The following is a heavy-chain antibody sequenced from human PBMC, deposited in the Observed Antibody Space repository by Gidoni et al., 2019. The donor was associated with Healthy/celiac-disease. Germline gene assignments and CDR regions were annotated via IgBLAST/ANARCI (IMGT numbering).Heavy chain of an antibody. CDR3: ARTRQLWLGLVDY. D-gene: IGHD5-18*01. CDR2: GST. V-gene: IGHV4-34*01. Sequence: GSTNYNPSLKSRVTISVDTSKNQFSLKLSSVTAADTAVYYCARTRQLWLGLVDYWGQGTLVTVSS. J-gene: IGHJ4*02.